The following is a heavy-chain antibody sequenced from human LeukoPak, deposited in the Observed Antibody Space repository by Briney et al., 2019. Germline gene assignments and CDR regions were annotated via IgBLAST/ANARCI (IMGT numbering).Heavy chain of an antibody. J-gene: IGHJ4*02. CDR1: GFTFDNYA. CDR2: ISYDGSNY. CDR3: ARETEAFDN. Sequence: PGRSLRLSCAASGFTFDNYAMHWVRQAPGKGLEWVAVISYDGSNYWYAGSVKGRFTISRDNSKNTLYLQMNSLRAEDTAVFYCARETEAFDNWGQGTLVTVSS. V-gene: IGHV3-30-3*01.